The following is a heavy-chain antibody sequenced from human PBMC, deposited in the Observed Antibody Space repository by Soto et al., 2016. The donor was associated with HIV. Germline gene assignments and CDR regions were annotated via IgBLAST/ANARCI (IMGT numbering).Heavy chain of an antibody. Sequence: EVQLLESGGGLVQPGGSLRLSCVASGFTFTNYAMTWVRQTPGKGLEWVSAIVTSDNGGETTYYVDSVKGRFTISRDTSKNTLYLQMNSLRVEDTALYFCAKPLTQWLISPYYYAMDVWGQGTTVTVSS. CDR1: GFTFTNYA. V-gene: IGHV3-23*05. CDR3: AKPLTQWLISPYYYAMDV. D-gene: IGHD5-12*01. J-gene: IGHJ6*02. CDR2: IVTSDNGGETT.